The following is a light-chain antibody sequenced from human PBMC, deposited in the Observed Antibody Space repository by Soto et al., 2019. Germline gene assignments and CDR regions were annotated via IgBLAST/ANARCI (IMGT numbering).Light chain of an antibody. CDR1: QSVSDSS. J-gene: IGKJ2*01. Sequence: EMVLTHSPGTLSLAPGERATLSFSASQSVSDSSLAWYHQKTRQAPRVLLYGASRSATGIPDPFSVSGSVTDFTLTISRLEPEDFAVYYCQLYDDSPMYTFGHENKLEIK. V-gene: IGKV3-20*01. CDR2: GAS. CDR3: QLYDDSPMYT.